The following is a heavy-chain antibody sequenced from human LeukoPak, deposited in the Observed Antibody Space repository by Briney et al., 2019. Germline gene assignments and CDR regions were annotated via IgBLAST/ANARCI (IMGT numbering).Heavy chain of an antibody. Sequence: SETLSLTCTVSGGSISSYYWTWIRQPPGKGLEWIGYIYYSGSTNYNPSLKSRVTISVDTSKNQFSLKLSSVTAADTAVYYCVRSYSTSSEIDYWGQGTLVTVSS. CDR3: VRSYSTSSEIDY. J-gene: IGHJ4*02. D-gene: IGHD6-6*01. CDR1: GGSISSYY. V-gene: IGHV4-59*08. CDR2: IYYSGST.